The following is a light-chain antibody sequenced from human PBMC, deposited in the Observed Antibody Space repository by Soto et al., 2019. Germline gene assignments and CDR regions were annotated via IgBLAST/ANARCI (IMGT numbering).Light chain of an antibody. V-gene: IGLV2-14*01. CDR2: EVV. CDR3: SSYTSSSTVV. J-gene: IGLJ2*01. CDR1: SSDVGGYNY. Sequence: QSVLTQPASVSGSPGQSITISCTGTSSDVGGYNYVSWYQQYPGKAPKLMIFEVVNRPSGLSNRFSGSKSGNTASLTISGLQAEDEADYYCSSYTSSSTVVFGGGTKLTVL.